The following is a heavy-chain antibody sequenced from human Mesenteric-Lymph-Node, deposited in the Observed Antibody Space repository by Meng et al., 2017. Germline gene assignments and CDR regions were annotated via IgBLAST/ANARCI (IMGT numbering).Heavy chain of an antibody. D-gene: IGHD3-22*01. CDR1: GGSVSSGGYY. CDR2: IYYSGST. V-gene: IGHV4-31*03. J-gene: IGHJ4*02. Sequence: QVPLQESGPRLVKPSQTPSLTCTVSGGSVSSGGYYWTWIRQHPGKGLEWFVHIYYSGSTFYNPSLKRRVIISIDTSKNQFSLNLRSVTAADTAVYYCARNVPGTSAYYDWGQGTLVTVSS. CDR3: ARNVPGTSAYYD.